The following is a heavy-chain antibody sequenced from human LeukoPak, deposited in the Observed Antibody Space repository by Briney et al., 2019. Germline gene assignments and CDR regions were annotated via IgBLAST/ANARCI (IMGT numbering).Heavy chain of an antibody. Sequence: EASVKVSCKASGGTSSSYAISWVRQAPGQGLEWMGGIIPIFGTANYAQKFQGRVTITADESTSTAYMELSSLRSEDTAVYYCARSTTGPSSSNWFDPWGQGTLVTVSS. V-gene: IGHV1-69*13. D-gene: IGHD4-17*01. CDR1: GGTSSSYA. CDR2: IIPIFGTA. J-gene: IGHJ5*02. CDR3: ARSTTGPSSSNWFDP.